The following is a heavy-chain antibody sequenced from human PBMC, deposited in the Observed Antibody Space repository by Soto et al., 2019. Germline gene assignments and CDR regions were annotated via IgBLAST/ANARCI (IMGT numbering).Heavy chain of an antibody. CDR1: GGSISSGGYS. CDR3: AREGQGRSHSFDY. J-gene: IGHJ4*02. D-gene: IGHD3-10*01. V-gene: IGHV4-30-2*01. CDR2: IYHSGST. Sequence: SETLSLTCAVSGGSISSGGYSWSWIRQPPGKGLEWIGYIYHSGSTYYNPSLKSRVTISVDRSKNQFSLKLSSVTAADTAVYYCAREGQGRSHSFDYWGQGTLVTVSS.